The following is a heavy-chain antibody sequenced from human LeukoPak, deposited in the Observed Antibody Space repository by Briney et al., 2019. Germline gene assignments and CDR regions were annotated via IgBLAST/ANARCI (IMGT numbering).Heavy chain of an antibody. CDR3: ARDRLGYCSGGSCYFDAFDI. CDR2: TNPNSGGT. V-gene: IGHV1-2*02. D-gene: IGHD2-15*01. CDR1: GYTFTDYY. Sequence: ASVKVSCKASGYTFTDYYMHWVRQAPGQGLEWMGWTNPNSGGTNYAQKFQGRVTMTRDTSISTAYMELSRLRSDDTAVYYCARDRLGYCSGGSCYFDAFDIWGQGTMVTVSS. J-gene: IGHJ3*02.